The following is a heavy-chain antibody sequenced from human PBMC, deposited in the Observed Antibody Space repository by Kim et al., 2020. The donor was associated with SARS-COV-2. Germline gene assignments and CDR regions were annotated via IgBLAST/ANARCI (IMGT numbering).Heavy chain of an antibody. V-gene: IGHV4-31*03. D-gene: IGHD2-15*01. CDR2: IYYSGST. J-gene: IGHJ4*02. Sequence: SETLSLTCTVSGGSISSGGYYWSWIRQHPGKGLEWIGYIYYSGSTYYNPSLKSRVTISVDTSKNQFSLKLSSVTAADTAVYYCARGGYCSGGSCGTPTDYWGQGTLVTVSS. CDR3: ARGGYCSGGSCGTPTDY. CDR1: GGSISSGGYY.